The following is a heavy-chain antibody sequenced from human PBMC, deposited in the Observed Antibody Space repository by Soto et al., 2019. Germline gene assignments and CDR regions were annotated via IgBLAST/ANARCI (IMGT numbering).Heavy chain of an antibody. CDR2: ISAYNGDT. CDR3: ARDKGYCSDTSCPDFDY. Sequence: ASVKVSCKASGYTFTSYGITWVRQAPGQGLEWMGWISAYNGDTNYAQKFQGRVTMTTDTSTTTAYMELSSLRYEDTAVYYCARDKGYCSDTSCPDFDYWGQGTLVTVSS. J-gene: IGHJ4*02. CDR1: GYTFTSYG. D-gene: IGHD2-15*01. V-gene: IGHV1-18*01.